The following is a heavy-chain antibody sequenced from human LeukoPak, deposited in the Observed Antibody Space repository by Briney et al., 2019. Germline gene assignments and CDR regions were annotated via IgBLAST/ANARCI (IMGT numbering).Heavy chain of an antibody. V-gene: IGHV3-21*01. D-gene: IGHD2/OR15-2a*01. CDR1: GFTFSSYS. Sequence: GGSLRLSCAASGFTFSSYSMNWVRQAPGKGLESVSSISSSSSYIYYADSVKGRFTISRDNTKNSLYLQMNSLRAEDTAVYYCAREYRVSPNWFDPWGQGTLVTVSS. CDR2: ISSSSSYI. CDR3: AREYRVSPNWFDP. J-gene: IGHJ5*02.